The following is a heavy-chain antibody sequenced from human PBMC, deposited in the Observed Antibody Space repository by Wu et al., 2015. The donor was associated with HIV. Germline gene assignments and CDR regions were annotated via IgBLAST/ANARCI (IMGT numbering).Heavy chain of an antibody. J-gene: IGHJ6*03. Sequence: QVQLVQSGAEVKKPGASVKVSCKASGYTFTGYYMHWVRQAPGQGLEWMGWINPNSGGTNYAQKFQGRVTMTRDTSISTAYMELSRLRSDDTAVYYCARDGLVVIPAAISYQRPYYYYYMTSGQRDHGHRLL. CDR2: INPNSGGT. V-gene: IGHV1-2*02. CDR3: ARDGLVVIPAAISYQRPYYYYYMTS. D-gene: IGHD2-2*02. CDR1: GYTFTGYY.